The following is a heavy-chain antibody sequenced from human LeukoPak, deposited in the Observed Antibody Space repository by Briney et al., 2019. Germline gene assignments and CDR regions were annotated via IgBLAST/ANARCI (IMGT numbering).Heavy chain of an antibody. J-gene: IGHJ4*02. D-gene: IGHD6-6*01. Sequence: SETLSLTCPVYGGSFSGYYWSWIRQPPGKGLEWIGEINHSGSTKYNPSLKSRVTISEDTSKHQFSLKLSSVTAADTAVYYCARGQYSSSAVFDFWGQGTLVTVSS. V-gene: IGHV4-34*01. CDR2: INHSGST. CDR1: GGSFSGYY. CDR3: ARGQYSSSAVFDF.